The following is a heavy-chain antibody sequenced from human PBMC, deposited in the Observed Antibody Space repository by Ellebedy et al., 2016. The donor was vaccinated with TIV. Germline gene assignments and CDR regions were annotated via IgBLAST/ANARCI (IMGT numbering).Heavy chain of an antibody. V-gene: IGHV3-48*04. CDR1: GFTFSSYG. J-gene: IGHJ4*02. Sequence: PGGSLRLSCAASGFTFSSYGMNRVRQAPGKGLECVSFITTDSSTIYYADSVKGRFTISRDNAKNSLYLQMNSLRAEDTAVYYCVRGRNELDYRGGWGQGTLVTVSS. D-gene: IGHD1-1*01. CDR3: VRGRNELDYRGG. CDR2: ITTDSSTI.